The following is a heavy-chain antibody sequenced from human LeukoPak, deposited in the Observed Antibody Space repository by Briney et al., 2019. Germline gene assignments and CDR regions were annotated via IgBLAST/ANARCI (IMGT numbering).Heavy chain of an antibody. CDR3: ARVPGYSYALVYYGMDV. V-gene: IGHV3-11*01. CDR2: ISISGSTI. J-gene: IGHJ6*02. D-gene: IGHD5-18*01. CDR1: GFTFSDYY. Sequence: PGGSLRLSCAASGFTFSDYYMSWIRQAPGEGLGWVSYISISGSTIYYADSVKGRFTISRDNAKNSLYLQMNSLRAEDTAVYYCARVPGYSYALVYYGMDVWGQGTTVTVSS.